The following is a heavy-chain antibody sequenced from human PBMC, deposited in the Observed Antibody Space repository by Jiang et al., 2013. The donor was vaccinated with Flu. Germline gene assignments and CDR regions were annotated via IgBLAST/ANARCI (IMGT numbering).Heavy chain of an antibody. V-gene: IGHV4-38-2*02. J-gene: IGHJ6*02. CDR3: ARDGLLWFRRSNYYYYGMDV. CDR2: IYHSGST. Sequence: EWIGSIYHSGSTYYNPSLKSRVAISVDTSKNQFSLKLSSVTAADTAVYYCARDGLLWFRRSNYYYYGMDVWGQGTTVTVSS. D-gene: IGHD3-10*01.